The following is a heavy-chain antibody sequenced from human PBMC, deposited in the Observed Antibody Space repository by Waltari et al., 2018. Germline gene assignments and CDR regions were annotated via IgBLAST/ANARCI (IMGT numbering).Heavy chain of an antibody. CDR3: ARGVSITETPWFAY. CDR2: ISSSSSNR. J-gene: IGHJ4*02. Sequence: EVQLVESGGGLVKPGGSLRLSCATSAFTFSTYPMNWVRQAPGKGLEWVSFISSSSSNRYYADSVKGRFTISRDNAKNSMYMQLNSLRVEDTAIYYCARGVSITETPWFAYWGQGTLVTVSS. V-gene: IGHV3-21*02. CDR1: AFTFSTYP. D-gene: IGHD5-12*01.